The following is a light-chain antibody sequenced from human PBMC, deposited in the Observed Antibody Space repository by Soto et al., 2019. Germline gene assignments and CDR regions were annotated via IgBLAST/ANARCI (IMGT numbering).Light chain of an antibody. CDR1: SSDVDSYNR. V-gene: IGLV2-18*02. J-gene: IGLJ1*01. CDR2: EVS. CDR3: CSYAGSHTWV. Sequence: QSALTQPRSVSGSPGQSVTISCTGISSDVDSYNRVSWYQQSPGTAPKLMIYEVSNRPSGVPDRFSGSKSGNTASLTISGLQAEDEADYYCCSYAGSHTWVFGTGTKLTVL.